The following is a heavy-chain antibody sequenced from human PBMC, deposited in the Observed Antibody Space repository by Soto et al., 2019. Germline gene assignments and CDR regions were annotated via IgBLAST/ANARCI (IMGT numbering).Heavy chain of an antibody. CDR3: AKDAARSIFTADWFDP. CDR2: ISYDGSNK. J-gene: IGHJ5*02. D-gene: IGHD6-6*01. Sequence: GGSLRLSCAASGFTFSSYAMHWVRQAPGKGLEWVAVISYDGSNKYYADSVKGRFTISRDNSKNTLYLQMNSLRAEDTAVYYCAKDAARSIFTADWFDPWGQGTPVTVSS. V-gene: IGHV3-30-3*01. CDR1: GFTFSSYA.